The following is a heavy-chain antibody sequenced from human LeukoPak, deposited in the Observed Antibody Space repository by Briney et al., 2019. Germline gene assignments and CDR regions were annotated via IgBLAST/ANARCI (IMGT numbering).Heavy chain of an antibody. V-gene: IGHV4-59*12. CDR1: GGSISSYY. CDR2: IYYSGST. Sequence: SETLSLTCTVSGGSISSYYWSWIRQPPGKGLEWIGYIYYSGSTNYNPSLKSRVTISVDTSKNQFSLKLSSVTAADTAVYYCARDGHLHFDYWGQGTLVTVSS. J-gene: IGHJ4*02. CDR3: ARDGHLHFDY. D-gene: IGHD3/OR15-3a*01.